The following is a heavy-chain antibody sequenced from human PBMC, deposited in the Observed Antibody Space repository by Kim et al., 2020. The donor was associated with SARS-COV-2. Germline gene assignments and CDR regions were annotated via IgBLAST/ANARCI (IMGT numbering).Heavy chain of an antibody. CDR1: GGSISNSY. V-gene: IGHV4-59*08. J-gene: IGHJ3*02. CDR3: ARIGGSGSWEAFDI. CDR2: INYSGGT. Sequence: SETLSLTCTVSGGSISNSYWTWIRQAPGKGLEWMAYINYSGGTRHNPSLKSRVTISVDTSKNQISLKLSSVTAADTAVYYCARIGGSGSWEAFDIWGQGTMVTVSS. D-gene: IGHD3-10*01.